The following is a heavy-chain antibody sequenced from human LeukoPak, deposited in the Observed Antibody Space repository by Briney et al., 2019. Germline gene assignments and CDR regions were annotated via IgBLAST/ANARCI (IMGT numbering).Heavy chain of an antibody. J-gene: IGHJ4*02. Sequence: PGGSLRLSCAASGFTFTDFWMHWVRQAPGKGLVWVSHINNDGSITNYADSVKGRFTVSRDNAKSTVFLQMNSLRVEDTAVYYCTRGPPGFRVGDYWGQGTLVTVSS. V-gene: IGHV3-74*01. D-gene: IGHD1-1*01. CDR1: GFTFTDFW. CDR2: INNDGSIT. CDR3: TRGPPGFRVGDY.